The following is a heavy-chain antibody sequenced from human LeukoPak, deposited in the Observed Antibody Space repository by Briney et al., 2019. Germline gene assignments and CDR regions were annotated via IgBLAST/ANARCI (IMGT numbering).Heavy chain of an antibody. CDR1: DFNGFTFSSYT. Sequence: GGSLRLSCNASDFNGFTFSSYTMNWVRQAPGKGLEWVSSISGTSTNIHYGRSVRGRFTISRDNAKNTLYLLMNGLTVEDTGIYYCAKGPGYMDVWGLGTTVTVSS. J-gene: IGHJ6*03. CDR2: ISGTSTNI. CDR3: AKGPGYMDV. V-gene: IGHV3-21*01.